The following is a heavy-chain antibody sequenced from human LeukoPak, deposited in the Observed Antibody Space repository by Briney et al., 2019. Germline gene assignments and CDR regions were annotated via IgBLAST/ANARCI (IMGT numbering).Heavy chain of an antibody. CDR1: GYTFTNFG. Sequence: ASVKVSCKASGYTFTNFGISWVRQAPGQGLEWMGWISPYNGHTNYAQKFLGRVTITADKSTSTAYMELSSLRSEDTAVYYCARGAGPYYYYYYMDVWGKGTTVTVSS. CDR2: ISPYNGHT. J-gene: IGHJ6*03. CDR3: ARGAGPYYYYYYMDV. V-gene: IGHV1-18*01.